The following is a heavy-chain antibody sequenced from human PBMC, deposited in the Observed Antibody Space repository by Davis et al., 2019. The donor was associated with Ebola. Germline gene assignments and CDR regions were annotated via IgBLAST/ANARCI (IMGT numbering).Heavy chain of an antibody. Sequence: ASVKVSCKASGGTFSSYAISWVRQAPGQGLEWMGWISAYNGNTNYAQKLQGRVTMTTDTSTSTAYMELSRLRSDDTAVYYCARSIVGATKVYFDYWGQGTLVTVSS. V-gene: IGHV1-18*01. J-gene: IGHJ4*02. CDR1: GGTFSSYA. CDR3: ARSIVGATKVYFDY. D-gene: IGHD1-26*01. CDR2: ISAYNGNT.